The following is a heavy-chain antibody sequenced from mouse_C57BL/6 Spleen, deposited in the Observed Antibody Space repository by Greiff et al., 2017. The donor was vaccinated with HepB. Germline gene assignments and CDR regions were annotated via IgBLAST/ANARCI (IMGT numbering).Heavy chain of an antibody. D-gene: IGHD1-1*01. Sequence: EVKLMESGGGLVKPGGSLKLSCAASGFTFSSYAMSWVRQTPEKRLEWVATISDGGSYTYYPDNVKGRFTISRDNAKNNLYLQMSHLKSEDTAMYYCARDSLITTVVPDYWGQGTTLTVSS. CDR2: ISDGGSYT. J-gene: IGHJ2*01. CDR1: GFTFSSYA. V-gene: IGHV5-4*01. CDR3: ARDSLITTVVPDY.